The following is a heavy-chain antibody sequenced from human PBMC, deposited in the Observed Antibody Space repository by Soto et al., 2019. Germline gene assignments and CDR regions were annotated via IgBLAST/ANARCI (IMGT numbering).Heavy chain of an antibody. J-gene: IGHJ3*02. V-gene: IGHV1-69*01. CDR3: AGGRSIFGVVGDAFDI. Sequence: QVQLVQSGAEVKKPGSSVKVSCKASGGTFSSYAISWVRQAPGQGLEWMGVIIPIFGTANYAQKFQGRVTITADESTSTAYMELSSLRSEDTAVYYCAGGRSIFGVVGDAFDIWGQGTMVTVSS. CDR1: GGTFSSYA. D-gene: IGHD3-3*01. CDR2: IIPIFGTA.